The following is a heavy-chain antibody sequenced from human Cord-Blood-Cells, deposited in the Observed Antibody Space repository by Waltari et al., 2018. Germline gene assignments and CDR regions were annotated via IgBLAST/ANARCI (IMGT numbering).Heavy chain of an antibody. D-gene: IGHD1-26*01. J-gene: IGHJ4*02. CDR2: IRSKANSYAT. V-gene: IGHV3-73*02. Sequence: EVQLVASGGGLVQPGGSLKLSCAASGFTFSGSAFPWFRRASGKGREWVGRIRSKANSYATAYAASVKGRFTISRDDSKNTAYLQMNSLKTEDTAVYYCTRHSRSGSYDYWGQGTLVTVSS. CDR1: GFTFSGSA. CDR3: TRHSRSGSYDY.